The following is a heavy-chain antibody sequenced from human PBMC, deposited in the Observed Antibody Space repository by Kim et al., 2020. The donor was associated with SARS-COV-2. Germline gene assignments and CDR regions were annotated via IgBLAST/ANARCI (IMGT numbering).Heavy chain of an antibody. Sequence: SETLSLTCAVSGGSISSGGYSWSWIRQPPGKGLEWIGYIYHSGSTYYNPSLKSRVTISVDRSKNQFSLKLSSVTAADTAVYYCARVRSKGDFWSGYYFD. J-gene: IGHJ4*01. CDR3: ARVRSKGDFWSGYYFD. CDR2: IYHSGST. V-gene: IGHV4-30-2*01. D-gene: IGHD3-3*01. CDR1: GGSISSGGYS.